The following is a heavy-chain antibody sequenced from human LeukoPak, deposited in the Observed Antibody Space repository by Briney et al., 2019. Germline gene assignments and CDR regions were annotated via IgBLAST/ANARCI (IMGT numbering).Heavy chain of an antibody. CDR1: GFTFNNYA. Sequence: PGGSLRLPCAASGFTFNNYAMSWVRQAPGKGLEGVSTISGSGDSTHYADSVKGRFTISRDNSKNTLCMQMNSLRVEDTAVYYCVKGCSYTGCYTSEKWGQGALVTVSS. J-gene: IGHJ4*02. CDR2: ISGSGDST. V-gene: IGHV3-23*01. D-gene: IGHD2-15*01. CDR3: VKGCSYTGCYTSEK.